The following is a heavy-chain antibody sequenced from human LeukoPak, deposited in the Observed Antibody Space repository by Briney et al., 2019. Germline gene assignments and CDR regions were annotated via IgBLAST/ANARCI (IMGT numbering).Heavy chain of an antibody. CDR2: INSDGSST. J-gene: IGHJ4*02. CDR3: ARAYDFWSGYPDY. V-gene: IGHV3-74*01. Sequence: GGSLRLSCAASGFTFSSYWMHWVRQAPGKGLVWVSRINSDGSSTSYADSVKGRFTISRDNAKNTLYLQMNSLRAGDTAVYYCARAYDFWSGYPDYWGQGTLVTVSS. D-gene: IGHD3-3*01. CDR1: GFTFSSYW.